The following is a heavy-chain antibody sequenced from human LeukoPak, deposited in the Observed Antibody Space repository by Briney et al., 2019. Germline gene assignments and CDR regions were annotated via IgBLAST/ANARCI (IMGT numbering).Heavy chain of an antibody. D-gene: IGHD6-19*01. CDR3: ASSSGEAGMDAFDI. J-gene: IGHJ3*02. V-gene: IGHV3-11*04. CDR1: GFTFSDYY. Sequence: PGGSLRLSCAASGFTFSDYYMSWIRQAPGKGLEWVSYISSSGSTIYYADSVKGRFTISRDSAKNSLYLQMNSLRAEDTAVYYCASSSGEAGMDAFDIWGQGTMVTVSS. CDR2: ISSSGSTI.